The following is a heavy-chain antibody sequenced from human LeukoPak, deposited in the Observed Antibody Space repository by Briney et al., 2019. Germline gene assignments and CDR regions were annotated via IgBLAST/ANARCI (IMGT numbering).Heavy chain of an antibody. J-gene: IGHJ4*02. V-gene: IGHV4-39*07. CDR3: ARVITFGGVIDRFDY. CDR1: GGSISSSSYY. Sequence: SETLSLTCTVSGGSISSSSYYWGWIRQPPGKGLEWIGSIYYSGSTYYNPSPKSRVTISVDTSKNQFSLKLSSVTAADTAVYYCARVITFGGVIDRFDYWGQGTLVTVSS. CDR2: IYYSGST. D-gene: IGHD3-16*02.